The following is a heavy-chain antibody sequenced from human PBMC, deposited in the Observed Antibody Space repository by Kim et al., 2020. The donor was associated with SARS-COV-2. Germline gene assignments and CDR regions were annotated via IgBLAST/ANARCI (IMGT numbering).Heavy chain of an antibody. J-gene: IGHJ1*01. CDR3: ARHKRQWLERSAEYFQH. CDR1: GGSISSSSYY. D-gene: IGHD6-19*01. V-gene: IGHV4-39*01. CDR2: IYYSGRT. Sequence: SETLSLTCTVSGGSISSSSYYWGWIRQPPGKGLEWIGSIYYSGRTYYNPSLKSRVTISVDTSKNQFSLKLSSVTAADTAVYYCARHKRQWLERSAEYFQHWGQGTLVTVSS.